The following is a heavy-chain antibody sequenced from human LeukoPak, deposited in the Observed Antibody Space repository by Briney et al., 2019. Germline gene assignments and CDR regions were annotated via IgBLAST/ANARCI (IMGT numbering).Heavy chain of an antibody. CDR2: IYYSGST. J-gene: IGHJ4*02. CDR1: GGSISSSSYY. D-gene: IGHD3-22*01. Sequence: SETLSLTCTVSGGSISSSSYYWGWIRQPPGKGLEWIGSIYYSGSTYYNPSLKSRVTISVDTSKNQFSLKLSSVTAADTAVYYCARDKTKAYYYDSSGYYAPWVFDYWGQGTLVTVSS. CDR3: ARDKTKAYYYDSSGYYAPWVFDY. V-gene: IGHV4-39*07.